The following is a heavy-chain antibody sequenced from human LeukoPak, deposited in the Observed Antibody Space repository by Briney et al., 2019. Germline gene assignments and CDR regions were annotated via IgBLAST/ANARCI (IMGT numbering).Heavy chain of an antibody. D-gene: IGHD2-15*01. CDR3: TRVKLGVVAASAL. V-gene: IGHV3-49*04. CDR1: GFTFGEYA. Sequence: GGSLRLSCTAAGFTFGEYAMSWVRQAPGKGLEWVGFIRSKHYGGTTEYAASVNGRFTISRDDSKSIAYLQMNSLKTEDTAVYYCTRVKLGVVAASALWGQGTLVTVSP. J-gene: IGHJ4*02. CDR2: IRSKHYGGTT.